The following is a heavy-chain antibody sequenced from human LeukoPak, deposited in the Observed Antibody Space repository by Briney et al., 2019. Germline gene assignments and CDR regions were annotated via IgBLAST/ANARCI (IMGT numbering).Heavy chain of an antibody. J-gene: IGHJ4*02. Sequence: ASVKVSCKASGYTFTSYYMHWVRQAPGQGLEWMGIINPSGGSTSYAQQFQGRVTMTRDTSTSTVYMELSSLRSEDTAVYYCARDRLTFGGVIVIGGGGTFDYWGQGTLVTVSS. CDR3: ARDRLTFGGVIVIGGGGTFDY. CDR2: INPSGGST. D-gene: IGHD3-16*02. V-gene: IGHV1-46*01. CDR1: GYTFTSYY.